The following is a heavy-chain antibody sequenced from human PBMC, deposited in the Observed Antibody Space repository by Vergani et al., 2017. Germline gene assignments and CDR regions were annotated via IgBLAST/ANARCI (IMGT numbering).Heavy chain of an antibody. Sequence: EVQLLESGGGLVKPGGSLRLSCAASGFTFSSYSMNWVRQAPGKGLEWVSSISSSSSYIYYADSVKGRFTISRDNAKNSLYLQMNSLRAEDTAVYYCARDCSSTSCLDAFDIWGQGTMVTVSS. CDR2: ISSSSSYI. CDR1: GFTFSSYS. CDR3: ARDCSSTSCLDAFDI. V-gene: IGHV3-21*01. D-gene: IGHD2-2*01. J-gene: IGHJ3*02.